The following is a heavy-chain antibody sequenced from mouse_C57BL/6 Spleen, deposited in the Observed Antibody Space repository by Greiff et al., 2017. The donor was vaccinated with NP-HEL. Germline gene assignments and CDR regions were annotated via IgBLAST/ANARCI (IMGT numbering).Heavy chain of an antibody. J-gene: IGHJ3*01. CDR2: IRSKSSNYAT. D-gene: IGHD1-1*01. CDR1: GFTFNTYA. CDR3: VRADINCGSSGFAY. V-gene: IGHV10-3*01. Sequence: EVQLVESGGGLVQPKGSLKLSCAASGFTFNTYAMHWVRQAPGKGLEWVARIRSKSSNYATYYADSVKDRFTISRDDSQSMLYLQMNSLKTEDAAVYYCVRADINCGSSGFAYWGQGTLVTVSA.